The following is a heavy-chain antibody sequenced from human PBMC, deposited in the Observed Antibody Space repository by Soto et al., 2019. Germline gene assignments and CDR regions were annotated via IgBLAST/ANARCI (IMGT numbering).Heavy chain of an antibody. CDR2: INHSGNT. CDR3: ARDPQGDGRLDFDY. Sequence: SETLSLTCAVYGGSLYDYNWSWIRQPPGKGLEWIGEINHSGNTNYNPSLTSRATISVDTSKNQFSLKLTSVTGADTAMYYCARDPQGDGRLDFDYPGQGTPVTVSS. D-gene: IGHD1-26*01. J-gene: IGHJ4*01. V-gene: IGHV4-34*01. CDR1: GGSLYDYN.